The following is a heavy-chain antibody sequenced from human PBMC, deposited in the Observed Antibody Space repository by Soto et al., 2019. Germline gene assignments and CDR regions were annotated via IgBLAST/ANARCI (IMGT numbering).Heavy chain of an antibody. CDR2: IYHSGSP. CDR3: ARFSPPRKSYDSNPGWFDP. V-gene: IGHV4-30-2*02. CDR1: GGSISRGGYS. J-gene: IGHJ5*02. D-gene: IGHD3-22*01. Sequence: PSETLSLTCAVSGGSISRGGYSWSWIRQPPGKGLEWIGYIYHSGSPYYNPSLKSRVTISLDTSTNEVSLSLASVTAADAAVYFCARFSPPRKSYDSNPGWFDPWGQGILVTVSS.